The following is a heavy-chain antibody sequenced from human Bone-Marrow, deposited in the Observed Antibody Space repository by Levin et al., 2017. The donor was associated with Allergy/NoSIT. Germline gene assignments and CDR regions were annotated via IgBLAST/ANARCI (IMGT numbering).Heavy chain of an antibody. Sequence: SQTLSLTCTVSGGPISSSSHYWAWIRQSPGKGLEWIGSASYSGGTHNNPSLKSRLTISVDTSKSQFSLMLTSVTAADTAIYYCARRATVTTGEIDYWGQGTLVTVSS. V-gene: IGHV4-39*01. J-gene: IGHJ4*02. D-gene: IGHD4-17*01. CDR1: GGPISSSSHY. CDR2: ASYSGGT. CDR3: ARRATVTTGEIDY.